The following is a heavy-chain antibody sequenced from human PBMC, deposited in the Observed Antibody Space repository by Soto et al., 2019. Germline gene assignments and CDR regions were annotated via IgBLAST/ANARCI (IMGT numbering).Heavy chain of an antibody. CDR2: IYYSGST. Sequence: SETLSLTCTVSGFSITSYYWSWIRQPPGKGLEWIGYIYYSGSTNYNPSLKSRVTISVDTSKNQFSLKLSSVTAADTAVYYCARETGGFGDPTYFDYWGQGTLVTVS. D-gene: IGHD3-10*01. CDR1: GFSITSYY. V-gene: IGHV4-59*12. J-gene: IGHJ4*02. CDR3: ARETGGFGDPTYFDY.